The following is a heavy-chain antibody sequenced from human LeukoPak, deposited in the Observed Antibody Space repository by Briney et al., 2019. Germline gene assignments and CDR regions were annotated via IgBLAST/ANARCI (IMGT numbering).Heavy chain of an antibody. J-gene: IGHJ4*02. CDR3: AKDSSSSIDY. V-gene: IGHV3-30*18. CDR2: ISYDGSNK. D-gene: IGHD6-6*01. CDR1: GFTFSSYG. Sequence: GGSLRLSCAASGFTFSSYGMHWVRQAPGKGLEWVAVISYDGSNKYYADSVKGRFTISRDNSKNTLYLQMNSLRAEDTAVYYCAKDSSSSIDYWGQGTLVTVSS.